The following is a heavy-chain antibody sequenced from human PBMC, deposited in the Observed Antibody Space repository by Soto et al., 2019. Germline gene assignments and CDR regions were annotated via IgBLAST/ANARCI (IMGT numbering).Heavy chain of an antibody. CDR2: INPSGGST. Sequence: GASVKVSCKASGYTFTSYYMHWVRQAPGQGLEWMGIINPSGGSTSYAQKFQGRVTMTRDTSTSTVYMELSSLRSEDTAVYYCARDQFLGRWLQFPDYWGQGTLVTVSS. V-gene: IGHV1-46*01. J-gene: IGHJ4*02. CDR1: GYTFTSYY. CDR3: ARDQFLGRWLQFPDY. D-gene: IGHD5-12*01.